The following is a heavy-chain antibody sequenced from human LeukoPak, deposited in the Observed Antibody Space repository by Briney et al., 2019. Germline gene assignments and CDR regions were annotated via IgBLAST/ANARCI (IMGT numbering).Heavy chain of an antibody. CDR3: ARRYYYNLGSFPFDF. CDR2: IHNSGTT. CDR1: GGPFSGYF. V-gene: IGHV4-34*01. D-gene: IGHD3-10*01. Sequence: NASETLSLTCAVSGGPFSGYFWSWLRQSSGKGLEWIGEIHNSGTTNYNPSLNSRVTISEDTSKNQFYLNLSSVTAADTAVYYCARRYYYNLGSFPFDFWGQGTLVTVSS. J-gene: IGHJ4*02.